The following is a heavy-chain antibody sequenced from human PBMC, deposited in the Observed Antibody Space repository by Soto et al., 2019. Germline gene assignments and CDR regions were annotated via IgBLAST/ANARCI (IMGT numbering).Heavy chain of an antibody. V-gene: IGHV3-9*01. D-gene: IGHD2-21*02. CDR2: ISWNSGSI. CDR1: GFTFDDYA. Sequence: GGSLRLSCAASGFTFDDYAMHWVRQAPGKGLEWVSGISWNSGSIGYADSVKGRFTISRDNAKNSLYLQMNSLRAEDTALDYCAKDIGVTYDAFDIWGQGTMVTVSS. J-gene: IGHJ3*02. CDR3: AKDIGVTYDAFDI.